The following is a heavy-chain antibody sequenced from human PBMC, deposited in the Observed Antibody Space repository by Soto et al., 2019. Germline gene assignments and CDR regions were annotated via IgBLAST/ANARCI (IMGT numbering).Heavy chain of an antibody. CDR3: AIMFWSGSNWFDP. J-gene: IGHJ5*02. D-gene: IGHD3-3*01. CDR1: GGSISSGDYY. CDR2: IYYSGST. V-gene: IGHV4-30-4*01. Sequence: SETLSLTCTVSGGSISSGDYYWSWIRQPPGKGLEWIGYIYYSGSTYYDPSLKSRVTISVDTSKNQFSLKLSSVTAADTAVYYCAIMFWSGSNWFDPWGQGTLVTVSS.